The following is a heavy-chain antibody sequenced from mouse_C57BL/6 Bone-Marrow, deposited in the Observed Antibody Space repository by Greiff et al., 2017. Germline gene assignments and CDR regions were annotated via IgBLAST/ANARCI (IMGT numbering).Heavy chain of an antibody. V-gene: IGHV14-1*01. CDR3: TTRLDYGRSYPNQAWFAY. D-gene: IGHD1-1*01. J-gene: IGHJ3*01. CDR1: GFNIKDYY. CDR2: IDPEDGDT. Sequence: VQLQQSGAELVRPGASVKLSCTASGFNIKDYYMHWVKQRPEQGLEWIGRIDPEDGDTEYAPKFQGKATMTADTSSNTAYLQLSSLTSEDTAVYYCTTRLDYGRSYPNQAWFAYWAKGLWSLSLQ.